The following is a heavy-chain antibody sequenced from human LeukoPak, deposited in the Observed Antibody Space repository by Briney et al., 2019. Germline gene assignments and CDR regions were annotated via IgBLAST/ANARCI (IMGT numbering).Heavy chain of an antibody. CDR2: INEDGSVE. CDR3: VPQCGRPI. D-gene: IGHD6-19*01. V-gene: IGHV3-7*01. J-gene: IGHJ3*02. CDR1: GFIVNYYY. Sequence: GGSLRLSCAASGFIVNYYYMSWVRQAPGKGLEWVANINEDGSVEDYVDSVKGRFTISRDNAKNSLYLQMNSLRAEDTAVYYCVPQCGRPIWGQGTKLTVSS.